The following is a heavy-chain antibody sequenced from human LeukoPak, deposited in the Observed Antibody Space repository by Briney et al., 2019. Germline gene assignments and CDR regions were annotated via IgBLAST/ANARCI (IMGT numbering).Heavy chain of an antibody. V-gene: IGHV3-23*01. CDR3: TSRFFPASRPEGWFDP. D-gene: IGHD1-14*01. CDR2: IGAGGRTT. Sequence: GGSLRLSCAASGFTFSSYTMNWVRQAPGKGLEWVSVIGAGGRTTYYADSVKGRFTISRDNSKNTLYLQMNSLRAEDTAVYYCTSRFFPASRPEGWFDPWGQGTLVTVSS. CDR1: GFTFSSYT. J-gene: IGHJ5*02.